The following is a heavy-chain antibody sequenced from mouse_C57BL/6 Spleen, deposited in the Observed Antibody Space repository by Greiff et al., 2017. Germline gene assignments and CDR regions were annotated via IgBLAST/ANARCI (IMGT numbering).Heavy chain of an antibody. CDR1: GFTFTVYY. CDR3: ARGPLTTYYAMDY. D-gene: IGHD2-12*01. CDR2: IRNKANGYTT. J-gene: IGHJ4*01. Sequence: EVQLVESGGGLVQPGGSLSLSCAASGFTFTVYYMSWVRQPPGKALEWLGFIRNKANGYTTEYSASVKGRFTISRDNSQSILYLQMNALRAEDSATYYCARGPLTTYYAMDYWGQGTSVTVSS. V-gene: IGHV7-3*01.